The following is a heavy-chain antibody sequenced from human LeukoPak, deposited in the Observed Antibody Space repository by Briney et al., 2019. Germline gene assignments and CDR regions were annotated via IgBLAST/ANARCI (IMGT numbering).Heavy chain of an antibody. CDR2: IRGSGDRT. Sequence: PGRSLRPACAPSAPSFSSIATRCVRLAPGKWIDWVSSIRGSGDRTNEADSVEGRFTVSRDNSKTTLYLQMNSLRADDTAVYYCAKERGINWKLTTFGDDSWGQGTPVSVSS. V-gene: IGHV3-23*01. D-gene: IGHD3-10*01. CDR1: APSFSSIA. CDR3: AKERGINWKLTTFGDDS. J-gene: IGHJ4*02.